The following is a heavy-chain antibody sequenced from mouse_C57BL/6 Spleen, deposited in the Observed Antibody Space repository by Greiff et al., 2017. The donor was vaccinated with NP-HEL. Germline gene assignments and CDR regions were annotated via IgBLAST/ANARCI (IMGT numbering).Heavy chain of an antibody. CDR2: IDPSASYT. V-gene: IGHV1-69*01. Sequence: QVQLKQPGAELVMPGASVKLSCKASGYTFTSYWLHWVKQRPGQGLEWIGEIDPSASYTNYNQKFTGKSTLTVDQSSSPAYMQLSSLPSEGSAVYYCARYGNYTLYAMDYWGQGNSDTVSS. CDR1: GYTFTSYW. D-gene: IGHD2-1*01. CDR3: ARYGNYTLYAMDY. J-gene: IGHJ4*01.